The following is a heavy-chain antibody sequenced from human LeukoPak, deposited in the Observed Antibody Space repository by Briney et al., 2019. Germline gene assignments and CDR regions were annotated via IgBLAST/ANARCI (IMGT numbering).Heavy chain of an antibody. D-gene: IGHD4-23*01. CDR3: AKAGNSKVGSTKDY. J-gene: IGHJ4*02. CDR1: GYSISSGYY. CDR2: IYHSGST. V-gene: IGHV4-38-2*02. Sequence: SETLSLTCTVSGYSISSGYYWGWIRQPPGKGLEWIGSIYHSGSTYYNPSLKSRVTISVDTSKNQFSLKLSSVTAADTAAYYCAKAGNSKVGSTKDYWGQGTLVTVSS.